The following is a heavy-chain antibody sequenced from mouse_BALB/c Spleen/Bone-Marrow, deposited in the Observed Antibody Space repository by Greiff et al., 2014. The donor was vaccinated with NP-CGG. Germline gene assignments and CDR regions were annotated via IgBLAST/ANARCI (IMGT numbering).Heavy chain of an antibody. CDR3: ARVYLWYLDV. V-gene: IGHV2-9*02. Sequence: VQLVESGPGLVAPSQSLSITCTVSGFSLTSYGVHWVRQPPGKGLEWLGVIRAGGSTNYNSALMSRLSISKDNSKSQVFLKMNSLQTDDTAMYYCARVYLWYLDVWGAGTTVTVSS. CDR1: GFSLTSYG. D-gene: IGHD2-3*01. CDR2: IRAGGST. J-gene: IGHJ1*01.